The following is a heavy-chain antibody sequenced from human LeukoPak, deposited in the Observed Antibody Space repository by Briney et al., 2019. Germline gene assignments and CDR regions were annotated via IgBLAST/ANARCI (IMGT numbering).Heavy chain of an antibody. J-gene: IGHJ4*02. D-gene: IGHD3-9*01. CDR2: IYSDGST. Sequence: GGSLRLSCAASGFTVSGYYMSWVRQAPGKGLEWVSTIYSDGSTYYADSVKGRFTISRDNSKNTLYLQMNSLRAEDTAVYYCASYPTGYYDFDYWGQGTLVTVSS. V-gene: IGHV3-53*01. CDR3: ASYPTGYYDFDY. CDR1: GFTVSGYY.